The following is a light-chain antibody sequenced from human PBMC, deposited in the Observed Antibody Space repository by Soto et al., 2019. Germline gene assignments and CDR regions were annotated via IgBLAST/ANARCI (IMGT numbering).Light chain of an antibody. CDR3: QQNGSSPLS. V-gene: IGKV3D-20*01. J-gene: IGKJ4*01. CDR2: DAS. CDR1: QSVSSSY. Sequence: EIVLTQSPATLSLSPGERATLSCGASQSVSSSYLAWYQQKPGLAPRLLIYDASSRATAIPDRFSGSGSGTDFTLTISRLEPEDLAVYYCQQNGSSPLSVGGGTKVEIK.